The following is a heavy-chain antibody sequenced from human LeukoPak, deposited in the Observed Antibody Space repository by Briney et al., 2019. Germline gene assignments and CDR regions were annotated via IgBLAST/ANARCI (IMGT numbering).Heavy chain of an antibody. CDR3: ARLASGSYGPLTPFDY. J-gene: IGHJ4*02. CDR2: IYFSGST. CDR1: GGSISSYY. D-gene: IGHD1-26*01. Sequence: SETLSLTCTVSGGSISSYYWSWIRQPPGKGLEWIGDIYFSGSTNYNPSLKSRVTISVDTSKNQFSLRLSSVTAADTAVYYSARLASGSYGPLTPFDYWGQGTLVTVSS. V-gene: IGHV4-59*08.